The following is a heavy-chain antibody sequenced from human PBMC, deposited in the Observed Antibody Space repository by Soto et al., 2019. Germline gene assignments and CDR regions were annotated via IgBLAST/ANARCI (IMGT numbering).Heavy chain of an antibody. V-gene: IGHV3-53*02. J-gene: IGHJ4*02. D-gene: IGHD4-17*01. Sequence: EVQLVETGGGLIQPGGSLRLSCAASGFTVSSNYMSWVRQAPGKGLEWVSVIYSGGRTYYADSVKGRFTISRDNSKNTRYLKMNSLRAEDTAVYYCARRADYGDFEGYFDYWVQGTMVTVSS. CDR1: GFTVSSNY. CDR2: IYSGGRT. CDR3: ARRADYGDFEGYFDY.